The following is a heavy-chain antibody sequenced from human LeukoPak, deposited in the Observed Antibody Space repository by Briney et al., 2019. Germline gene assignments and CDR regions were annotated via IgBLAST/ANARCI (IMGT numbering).Heavy chain of an antibody. Sequence: SETLSLTCTVSGGSISSSSYYWRWIRQPPGKGLEWIGSIYYSGSTYYNPSLKSRVTISVDTSKNQFSLKLSSVTAADTAVYYCARVWAMVRDSYYFDYWGQGTLVTVSS. CDR1: GGSISSSSYY. V-gene: IGHV4-39*07. J-gene: IGHJ4*02. CDR3: ARVWAMVRDSYYFDY. CDR2: IYYSGST. D-gene: IGHD3-10*01.